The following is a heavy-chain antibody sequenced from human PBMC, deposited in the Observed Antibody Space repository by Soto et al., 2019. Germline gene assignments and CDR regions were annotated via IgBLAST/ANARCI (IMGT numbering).Heavy chain of an antibody. V-gene: IGHV3-21*01. CDR3: ARDENYYDSSGYSLSYGMDV. Sequence: GGSLRLSCAASGFTFSSYSMNWVRQAPGKGLEWVSSISSSSSYIYYADSVKGRFTISRDNAKNSLYLQMNSLRAEDTAVYYCARDENYYDSSGYSLSYGMDVWGQGTTVTVSS. CDR2: ISSSSSYI. D-gene: IGHD3-22*01. J-gene: IGHJ6*02. CDR1: GFTFSSYS.